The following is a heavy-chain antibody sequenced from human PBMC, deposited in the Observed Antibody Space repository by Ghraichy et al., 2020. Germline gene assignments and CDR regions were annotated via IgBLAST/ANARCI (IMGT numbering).Heavy chain of an antibody. CDR3: ARVQYYYDSSGSGPYYYYYMDV. D-gene: IGHD3-22*01. J-gene: IGHJ6*03. CDR2: IYHSGST. V-gene: IGHV4-38-2*01. Sequence: SETLSLTCAVSGYSISSGYYWGWIRQPPGKGLEWIGSIYHSGSTYYNPSLKSRVTISVDTSTNQFSLKLSSVTAADTAVYYCARVQYYYDSSGSGPYYYYYMDVWCKGTTVTVSS. CDR1: GYSISSGYY.